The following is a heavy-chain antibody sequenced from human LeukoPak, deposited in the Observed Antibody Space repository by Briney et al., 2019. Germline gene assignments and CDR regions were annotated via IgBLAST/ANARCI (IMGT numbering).Heavy chain of an antibody. V-gene: IGHV4-59*12. J-gene: IGHJ4*02. CDR1: GGSISSYY. D-gene: IGHD6-19*01. CDR2: IYYSGST. Sequence: PSETLSLTCTVSGGSISSYYWSWIRQPPGKGLEWIGYIYYSGSTNYNPSLKSRVTISVDTSKNQFSLKLSSVTAADTAVYYCARGLRRYSSGWYKIDYWGQGTLVTVSS. CDR3: ARGLRRYSSGWYKIDY.